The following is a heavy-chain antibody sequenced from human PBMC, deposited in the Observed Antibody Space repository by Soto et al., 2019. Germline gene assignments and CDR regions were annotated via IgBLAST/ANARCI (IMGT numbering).Heavy chain of an antibody. J-gene: IGHJ6*02. V-gene: IGHV3-30-3*01. CDR3: AREDDYGYRYINYGLDV. D-gene: IGHD4-17*01. CDR1: GFTFNIYA. CDR2: ISFDGTKK. Sequence: GGSLRLSCAASGFTFNIYALHWVRQAPGKGLEWVAVISFDGTKKYYSDSVKGRFTISRDNLKNTLYLQMNNLRVEDAALYFCAREDDYGYRYINYGLDVRGQGTTVTVSS.